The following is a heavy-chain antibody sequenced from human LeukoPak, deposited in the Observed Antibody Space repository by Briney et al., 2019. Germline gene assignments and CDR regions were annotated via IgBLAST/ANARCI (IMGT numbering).Heavy chain of an antibody. Sequence: GGSLRLSCAASGFTFSSYDIHWVRQAPGKGLEWVAFIRYDGNNKYYADSVKGRFTISRDNSKNTLYLQMNSLRAEDTALYYCAKDLSIATAATYYFDSWGQGTLVTVSS. D-gene: IGHD6-13*01. J-gene: IGHJ4*02. CDR3: AKDLSIATAATYYFDS. CDR2: IRYDGNNK. V-gene: IGHV3-30*02. CDR1: GFTFSSYD.